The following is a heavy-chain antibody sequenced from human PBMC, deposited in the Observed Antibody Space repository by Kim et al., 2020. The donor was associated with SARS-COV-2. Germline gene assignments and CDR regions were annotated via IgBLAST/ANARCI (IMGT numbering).Heavy chain of an antibody. D-gene: IGHD3-10*01. V-gene: IGHV4-34*01. J-gene: IGHJ4*02. CDR3: ARAYGS. Sequence: NPSGSTNYNPSLKSRVTRSVDTSKNQFSLKLSSVTAADTAVYYCARAYGSWGQGTLVTVSS. CDR2: NPSGST.